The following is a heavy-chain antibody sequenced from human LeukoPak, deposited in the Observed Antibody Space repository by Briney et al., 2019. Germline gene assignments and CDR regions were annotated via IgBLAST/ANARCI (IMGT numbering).Heavy chain of an antibody. CDR2: MNPNSGNT. CDR1: GYTFTDDY. V-gene: IGHV1-8*03. Sequence: ASVKVSCKASGYTFTDDYVHWVRQAPGQGLEWMGWMNPNSGNTGYAQKFQGRVTITRNTSISTAYMELSSLRSEDTAVYYCARALRKRMVRGPYYYYYYMDVWGKGTTVTVSS. D-gene: IGHD3-10*01. CDR3: ARALRKRMVRGPYYYYYYMDV. J-gene: IGHJ6*03.